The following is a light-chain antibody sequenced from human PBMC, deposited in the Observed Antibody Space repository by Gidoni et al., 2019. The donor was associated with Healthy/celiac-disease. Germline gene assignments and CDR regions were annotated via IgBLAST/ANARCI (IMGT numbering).Light chain of an antibody. CDR3: QQSYNTPMYS. CDR2: AAS. Sequence: DIQVSQSAYSLSASVGDRVTITCRASQSISSSLNWYQQKQGKAHKLLIYAASSLQSGVASRFSGSGCGTDINLTISSMQPEDYETYYYQQSYNTPMYSFGQGTKLEIK. V-gene: IGKV1-39*01. CDR1: QSISSS. J-gene: IGKJ2*03.